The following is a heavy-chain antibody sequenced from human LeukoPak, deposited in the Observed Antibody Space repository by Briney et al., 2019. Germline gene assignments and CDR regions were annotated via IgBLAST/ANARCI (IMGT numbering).Heavy chain of an antibody. CDR3: ARQLERRYYYYMDV. D-gene: IGHD1-1*01. V-gene: IGHV1-69*13. J-gene: IGHJ6*03. Sequence: SVKVSCKASGGTFSSYAISWVRQAPGQGLEWMGGIIPIFATTNYAQKFQGRVTTTADESTSTANMELSSLRSEDTAVYYCARQLERRYYYYMDVWGKGTTVTVSS. CDR1: GGTFSSYA. CDR2: IIPIFATT.